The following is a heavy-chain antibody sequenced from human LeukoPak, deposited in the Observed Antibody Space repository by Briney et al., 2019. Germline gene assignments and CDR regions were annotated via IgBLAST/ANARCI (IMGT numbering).Heavy chain of an antibody. CDR2: IYTSGST. CDR3: ARHGLERRKDWFDP. Sequence: SETLSLTCTVSGGSISSYYWSWIRQPPGKGLGWIGYIYTSGSTNYNPSLKSRVTISVDTSKNQFSLKLSSVTAADTAVYYCARHGLERRKDWFDPWGQGTLVTVSS. D-gene: IGHD1-1*01. J-gene: IGHJ5*02. CDR1: GGSISSYY. V-gene: IGHV4-4*09.